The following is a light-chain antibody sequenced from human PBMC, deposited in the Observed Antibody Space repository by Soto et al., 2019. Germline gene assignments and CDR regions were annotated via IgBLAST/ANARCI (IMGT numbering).Light chain of an antibody. J-gene: IGLJ1*01. V-gene: IGLV2-14*01. Sequence: QSVLTQPASVSGSPGQSITISCTVSGSDIGAYNYVPWYQQHPGKAPKLLIHGVTRRPSGVSSRFSASKSAYTASLTISGLQAEDEANYYCSSFTTSYFYVFGPGTKVTLL. CDR1: GSDIGAYNY. CDR2: GVT. CDR3: SSFTTSYFYV.